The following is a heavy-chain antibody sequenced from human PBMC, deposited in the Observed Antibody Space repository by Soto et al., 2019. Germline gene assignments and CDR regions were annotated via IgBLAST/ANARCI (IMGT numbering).Heavy chain of an antibody. J-gene: IGHJ5*02. CDR3: ARGARYDTLTGYL. Sequence: WWSLRLCCEGSGFNFRAYSINWVRQAPGKGLEWVSFSSSSGQYIKYADSVKGRFTISRDNAKNSVHLQMNSLRVEDTAIYYCARGARYDTLTGYLWGQGTRVTV. V-gene: IGHV3-21*06. CDR1: GFNFRAYS. D-gene: IGHD3-9*01. CDR2: SSSSGQYI.